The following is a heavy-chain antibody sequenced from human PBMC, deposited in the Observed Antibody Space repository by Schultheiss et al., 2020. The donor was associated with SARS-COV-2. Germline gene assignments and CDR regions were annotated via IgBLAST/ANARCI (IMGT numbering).Heavy chain of an antibody. CDR1: GFTFSDHY. CDR2: TRSKARNYAT. V-gene: IGHV3-72*01. J-gene: IGHJ5*02. Sequence: GGSLRLSCAASGFTFSDHYMDWVRQAPGKGLEWVGRTRSKARNYATTYAASVKGRFIISRDESRNTSYLQMNSLKIEDTAVYYCTRNSTSSGWFDPWGQGTLVTVSS. CDR3: TRNSTSSGWFDP. D-gene: IGHD5-18*01.